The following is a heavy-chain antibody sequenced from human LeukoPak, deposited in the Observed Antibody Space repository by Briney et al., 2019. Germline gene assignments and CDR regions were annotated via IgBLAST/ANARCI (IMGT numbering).Heavy chain of an antibody. D-gene: IGHD5-12*01. J-gene: IGHJ6*03. V-gene: IGHV3-30*04. CDR1: GFTFSIYA. CDR2: ISYDGFNK. CDR3: ARDRGRATTSMDV. Sequence: PGGSLRLSCAASGFTFSIYAMHWVRQAPGKGLEWVAVISYDGFNKYYADSVKGRFTISRDNSKNTLYLQMNSLRAEDTAVYYCARDRGRATTSMDVWGKGTTVTVSS.